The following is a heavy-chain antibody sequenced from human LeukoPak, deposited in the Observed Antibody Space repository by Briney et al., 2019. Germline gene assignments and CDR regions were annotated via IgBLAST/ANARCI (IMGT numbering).Heavy chain of an antibody. Sequence: GGSLRLSCAASGFTFSDCYMSWIRQAPGKGLEWVSNISSSGSAIYYADSIKGRFTISRDNAKNSLYLQMNSLRAEDTAVYYCARGWGSSWNRHFDYWGQGTLVTVSS. CDR3: ARGWGSSWNRHFDY. D-gene: IGHD6-13*01. CDR2: ISSSGSAI. V-gene: IGHV3-11*04. CDR1: GFTFSDCY. J-gene: IGHJ4*02.